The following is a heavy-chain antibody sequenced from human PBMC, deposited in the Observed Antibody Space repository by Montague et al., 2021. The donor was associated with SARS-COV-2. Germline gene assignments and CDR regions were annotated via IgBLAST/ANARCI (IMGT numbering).Heavy chain of an antibody. V-gene: IGHV3-23*03. CDR3: AKGGWRSSDIYYYYNAMDV. CDR1: GFSFRGYA. J-gene: IGHJ6*02. D-gene: IGHD6-13*01. CDR2: IYTDARGT. Sequence: SLRLSCAASGFSFRGYAMNWVRQAPGKGLEWVALIYTDARGTYYADSVKGRFTVSRDDSHNTLYLQMNSLRGEDTAVYYCAKGGWRSSDIYYYYNAMDVWGQGTTVTVPS.